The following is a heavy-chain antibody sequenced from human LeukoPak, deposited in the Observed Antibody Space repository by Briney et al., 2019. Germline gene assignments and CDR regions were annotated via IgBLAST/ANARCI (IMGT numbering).Heavy chain of an antibody. Sequence: GGSLRLSCAATGFLFSTYEMNWARQAPGKGLEWVSYIGPSDSPKFYEDSVKCRFTISRDDAQNTLYLDMSRLTAEDTGVYYCARGDPDAVLWGHGTVVTVSS. D-gene: IGHD2-2*01. V-gene: IGHV3-48*03. J-gene: IGHJ4*01. CDR1: GFLFSTYE. CDR3: ARGDPDAVL. CDR2: IGPSDSPK.